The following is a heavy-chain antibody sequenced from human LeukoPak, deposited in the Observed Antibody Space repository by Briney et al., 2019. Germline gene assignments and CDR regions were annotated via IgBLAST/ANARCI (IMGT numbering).Heavy chain of an antibody. CDR3: ARSATPITV. CDR2: ISAYNGNT. CDR1: GYTFTGNG. Sequence: ASVKVSCKASGYTFTGNGITWVRQAPGQGLEWMGWISAYNGNTVYAQMFQGRVTMITDTSTSTAYMELRSLRSDDTAVYYCARSATPITVWGQGTLVTVSS. J-gene: IGHJ4*02. V-gene: IGHV1-18*01. D-gene: IGHD1-14*01.